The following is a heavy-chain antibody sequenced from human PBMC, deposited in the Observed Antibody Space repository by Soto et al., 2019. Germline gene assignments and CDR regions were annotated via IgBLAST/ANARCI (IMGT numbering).Heavy chain of an antibody. CDR2: ISYDGSNK. J-gene: IGHJ4*02. CDR1: GFTFSSYG. CDR3: AKAGLLIDY. D-gene: IGHD3-22*01. Sequence: QVQLVESGGGVVQPGRSLRLSCAASGFTFSSYGMHWVRQAPGKGLEWVAVISYDGSNKYYADSVKGRFTISRDNSKNTRYLKMNSLRAGETAVYYCAKAGLLIDYGGQGTLVTVSS. V-gene: IGHV3-30*18.